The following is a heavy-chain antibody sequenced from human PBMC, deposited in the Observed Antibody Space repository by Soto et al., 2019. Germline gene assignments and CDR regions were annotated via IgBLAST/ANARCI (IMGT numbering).Heavy chain of an antibody. D-gene: IGHD6-19*01. V-gene: IGHV1-3*01. Sequence: GASVKVSCKASGYTFTSYAMHWVRQAPGQRLEWMGWINAGNGNTKNSQKFQGRVTITRDTSASTAYMELSSLRSEDTAVYYCARDDLGEYSSGWIDRYYYYYYGMDVWGQGTTVTVSS. CDR1: GYTFTSYA. CDR2: INAGNGNT. CDR3: ARDDLGEYSSGWIDRYYYYYYGMDV. J-gene: IGHJ6*02.